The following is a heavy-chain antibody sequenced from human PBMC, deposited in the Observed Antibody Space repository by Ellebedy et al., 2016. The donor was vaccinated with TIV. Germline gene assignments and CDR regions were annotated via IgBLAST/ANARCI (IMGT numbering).Heavy chain of an antibody. D-gene: IGHD4-17*01. V-gene: IGHV3-11*04. Sequence: PGGSLRLSCAASGFTFSDYYMSWIRQAPGKGLEWISYITSSGSTIYYADSVKGRFTISRDTAKKSVYLQMNSLRAEDTAVYYCARDYGDYAERFAFDIWGQGTMVTVSS. CDR1: GFTFSDYY. CDR2: ITSSGSTI. J-gene: IGHJ3*02. CDR3: ARDYGDYAERFAFDI.